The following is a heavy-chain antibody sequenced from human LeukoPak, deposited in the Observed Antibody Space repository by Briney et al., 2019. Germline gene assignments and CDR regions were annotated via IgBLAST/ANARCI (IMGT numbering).Heavy chain of an antibody. CDR3: AKVQYDYGDPVGWFDP. Sequence: GGSLRLSCVASGFTFSSYAMSWVRQVPGKGLEWVSHISGSGERTYYADSVKGQFTSSRDNSKNALYLQMNSLRAEDTAVYYCAKVQYDYGDPVGWFDPWGQGTLVTVSS. J-gene: IGHJ5*02. V-gene: IGHV3-23*01. CDR2: ISGSGERT. CDR1: GFTFSSYA. D-gene: IGHD4-17*01.